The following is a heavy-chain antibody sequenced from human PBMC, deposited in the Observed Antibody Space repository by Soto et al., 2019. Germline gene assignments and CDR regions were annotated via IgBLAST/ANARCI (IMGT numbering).Heavy chain of an antibody. D-gene: IGHD3-3*01. J-gene: IGHJ6*02. Sequence: GDSVKVSCKTSGGTFSSYAISWVRQAPGQGLEWMGGIIPIFGTANYAQKFQGRVTITADKSTSTAYMELSNLRSEDTAVYYCASLLLIIPLRPEGMDFWGQGTLVTGS. V-gene: IGHV1-69*06. CDR2: IIPIFGTA. CDR3: ASLLLIIPLRPEGMDF. CDR1: GGTFSSYA.